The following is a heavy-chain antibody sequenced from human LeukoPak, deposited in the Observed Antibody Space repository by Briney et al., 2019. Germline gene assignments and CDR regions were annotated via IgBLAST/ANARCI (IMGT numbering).Heavy chain of an antibody. V-gene: IGHV4-59*01. D-gene: IGHD2-15*01. CDR1: GGSISSYY. CDR3: ARAPLGYCSGGSCYGYYYYYMDV. J-gene: IGHJ6*03. Sequence: SETLSLTCTVSGGSISSYYWSWIRQPPGKGLEWIGYIYYSGSTNYNPSLKRRVTISVDTSKNQFSLKLSSVTAADTAVYYCARAPLGYCSGGSCYGYYYYYMDVWGKGTTVTVSS. CDR2: IYYSGST.